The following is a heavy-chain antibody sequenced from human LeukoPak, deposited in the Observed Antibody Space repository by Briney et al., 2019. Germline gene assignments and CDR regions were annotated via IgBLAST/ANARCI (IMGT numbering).Heavy chain of an antibody. CDR3: AREMGATLDAFDI. V-gene: IGHV1-46*01. CDR2: INPSGGRT. Sequence: ASVKVSCKASGYTFTSYYMHWVRQAPGQGLEWMGIINPSGGRTSYAQKFQDRVTMTTDMSTSTVYMELSSLRSEDTAVYYCAREMGATLDAFDIWGQGTMVTVSS. D-gene: IGHD1-26*01. CDR1: GYTFTSYY. J-gene: IGHJ3*02.